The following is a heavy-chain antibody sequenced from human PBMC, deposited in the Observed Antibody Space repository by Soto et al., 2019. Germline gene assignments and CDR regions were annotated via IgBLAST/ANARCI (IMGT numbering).Heavy chain of an antibody. CDR1: GGSISSSNW. D-gene: IGHD1-1*01. V-gene: IGHV4-4*02. CDR2: ISHTGST. CDR3: ARYEDDHFYGMDV. Sequence: QVQLQESAPGLVKPSGTLSLTCAVSGGSISSSNWWTWVRQPPGKGLEWIGEISHTGSTNYSPSLKSRVTISVDKSKNQFSLKVTSVTAADTAFFYCARYEDDHFYGMDVWGQGTTVTVSS. J-gene: IGHJ6*02.